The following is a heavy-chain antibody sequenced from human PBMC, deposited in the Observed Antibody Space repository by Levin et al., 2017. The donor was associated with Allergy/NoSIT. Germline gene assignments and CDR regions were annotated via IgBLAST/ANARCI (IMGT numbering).Heavy chain of an antibody. CDR3: ARGGPPNYDYNWGSYRDGYFDY. V-gene: IGHV3-49*04. CDR1: GFTFGDYA. J-gene: IGHJ4*02. CDR2: IRNKAHGGTT. Sequence: QRGESLKISCTGSGFTFGDYAMSWVRQAPGKGLEWVGFIRNKAHGGTTEYAASVKGRLTISRDDSKSIAYLQMNSLKTEDTAVYFCARGGPPNYDYNWGSYRDGYFDYWGQGTLVTVSS. D-gene: IGHD3-16*02.